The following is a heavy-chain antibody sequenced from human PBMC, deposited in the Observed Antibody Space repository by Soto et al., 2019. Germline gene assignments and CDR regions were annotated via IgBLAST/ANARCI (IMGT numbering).Heavy chain of an antibody. CDR2: ISYDGSNK. CDR1: GFTFSSYG. D-gene: IGHD2-21*02. CDR3: EKDGDEGSYYYYYGMDV. Sequence: GGSLRLSCAASGFTFSSYGMHWVRQAPGKGLEWVAVISYDGSNKYYADSLKGRFTISRDNSKNTLYLKMNSLRAEDTAVYYCEKDGDEGSYYYYYGMDVWGQGTPVIVS. V-gene: IGHV3-30*18. J-gene: IGHJ6*01.